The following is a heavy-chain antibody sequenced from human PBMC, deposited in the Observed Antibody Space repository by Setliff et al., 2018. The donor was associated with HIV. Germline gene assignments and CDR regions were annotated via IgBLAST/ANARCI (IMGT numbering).Heavy chain of an antibody. CDR1: NGSISSGTFY. CDR2: INTSGST. D-gene: IGHD2-21*02. Sequence: SETLSLTCTVSNGSISSGTFYWNWIRQPAGKGLEWIGRINTSGSTNYNPSLKSRVTISVDKSQNQFSLTLSSVTAADTAIYFCAREGDGIDYWGQGILVTVSS. V-gene: IGHV4-61*02. J-gene: IGHJ4*02. CDR3: AREGDGIDY.